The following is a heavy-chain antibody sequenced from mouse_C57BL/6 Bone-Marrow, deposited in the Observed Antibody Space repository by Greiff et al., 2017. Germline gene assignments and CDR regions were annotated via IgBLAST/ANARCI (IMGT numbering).Heavy chain of an antibody. J-gene: IGHJ2*01. D-gene: IGHD2-10*02. CDR2: IDPENGDT. V-gene: IGHV14-4*01. Sequence: VQLQQSGAELVRPGASVKLSCTASGFNIKDDYMHWVKQRPEQGLEWIGWIDPENGDTAYASKFQGKATITADTPSKTAYLQLRSLTSEDTAVYYCTTGVWDYWGQGTTLTVSS. CDR1: GFNIKDDY. CDR3: TTGVWDY.